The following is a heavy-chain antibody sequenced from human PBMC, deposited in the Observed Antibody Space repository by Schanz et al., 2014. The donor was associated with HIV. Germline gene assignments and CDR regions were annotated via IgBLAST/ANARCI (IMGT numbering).Heavy chain of an antibody. Sequence: QVQLVESGGGVVQPGRSLRLSCAASGFTFNSYGMHWVRQAPGKGLEWVSVISYDGRNKLYADSVKGRFTISRDNSKNTMYLQMNSLRAEDTAVYYCAKGWRGYSISSLVDYWGQGSLVTVSS. CDR1: GFTFNSYG. D-gene: IGHD6-6*01. CDR3: AKGWRGYSISSLVDY. V-gene: IGHV3-33*05. CDR2: ISYDGRNK. J-gene: IGHJ4*02.